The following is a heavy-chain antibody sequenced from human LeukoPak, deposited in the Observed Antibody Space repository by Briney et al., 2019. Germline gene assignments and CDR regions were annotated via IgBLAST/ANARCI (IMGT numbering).Heavy chain of an antibody. CDR1: GGTFSSYA. Sequence: SVKVSCKASGGTFSSYAISWVRQAPGQGLEWMGGIIPIFGTANYAQKFQGRVTITADESTSTAYMELSSLRSEDTAVYYCAKERSSSWYGAFDIWGQGTMVTVSS. CDR2: IIPIFGTA. D-gene: IGHD6-13*01. V-gene: IGHV1-69*01. J-gene: IGHJ3*02. CDR3: AKERSSSWYGAFDI.